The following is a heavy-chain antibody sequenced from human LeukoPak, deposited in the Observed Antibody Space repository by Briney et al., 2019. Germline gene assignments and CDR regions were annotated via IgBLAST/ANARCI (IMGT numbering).Heavy chain of an antibody. Sequence: ASVKVSCKASGYTFTSYYMHWVRQAPGQGLEWMGIINPSGGSTSYAQKFQGRVTMTRDTSTSTAYMELRSLRSDDTAVYYCARGLLWFGEVVYRGQGTLVTVSS. CDR3: ARGLLWFGEVVY. V-gene: IGHV1-46*01. D-gene: IGHD3-10*01. J-gene: IGHJ4*02. CDR2: INPSGGST. CDR1: GYTFTSYY.